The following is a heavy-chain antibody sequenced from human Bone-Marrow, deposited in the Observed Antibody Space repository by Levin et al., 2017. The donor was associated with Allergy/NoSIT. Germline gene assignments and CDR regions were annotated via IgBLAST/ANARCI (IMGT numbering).Heavy chain of an antibody. J-gene: IGHJ6*02. D-gene: IGHD3-10*01. V-gene: IGHV4-59*01. Sequence: SETLSLTCTVSGGSMSSYYWSWIRQPPGKGLDWIGYIDYSGSTNYNPSLKSRVTLSADTSKNQFSLKLSAVTAADTAVYYCARTAKLARGRFGSYYYYYGMDVWGQGTTVTVSS. CDR1: GGSMSSYY. CDR3: ARTAKLARGRFGSYYYYYGMDV. CDR2: IDYSGST.